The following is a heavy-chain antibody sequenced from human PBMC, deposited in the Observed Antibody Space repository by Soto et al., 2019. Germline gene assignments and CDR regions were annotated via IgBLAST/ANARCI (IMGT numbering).Heavy chain of an antibody. V-gene: IGHV5-10-1*01. J-gene: IGHJ6*02. D-gene: IGHD2-15*01. CDR1: GYSFTSYW. Sequence: PGESLKISCKGSGYSFTSYWISWVRQMPGKGLEWMGRIDPSDSYTNYSPSFQGHVTISADKSISTAYLQWSSLEASDTAMYYCARSCSGGSCYPYYYYGMDVWGQGTTVTVSS. CDR2: IDPSDSYT. CDR3: ARSCSGGSCYPYYYYGMDV.